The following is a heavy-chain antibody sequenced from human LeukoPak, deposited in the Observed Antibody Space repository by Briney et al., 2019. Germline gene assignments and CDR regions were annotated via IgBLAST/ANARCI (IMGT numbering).Heavy chain of an antibody. Sequence: PGRSLRLSCAASGFTFSSYAMRWVRQAPGKGLEWVAVISYDGSNKYYADSVKGRFTISRDNSKNTLYLQMNSLRAEDTAVYYCARPRWGYYLDYWGQGTLVTVSS. CDR1: GFTFSSYA. J-gene: IGHJ4*02. CDR3: ARPRWGYYLDY. D-gene: IGHD4-23*01. CDR2: ISYDGSNK. V-gene: IGHV3-30*04.